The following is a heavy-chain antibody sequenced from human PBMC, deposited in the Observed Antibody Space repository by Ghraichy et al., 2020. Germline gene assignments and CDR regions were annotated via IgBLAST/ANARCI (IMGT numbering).Heavy chain of an antibody. Sequence: GGSLRLSCSASGFHFSNNYMSWIRKAPGKGLEWIAYISSSGSPIYHADSVKGRFTISRDNAENSLYLQMGSLSAEDTAVYYCARESSGTPVNDYWGQGILVTVSS. J-gene: IGHJ4*02. V-gene: IGHV3-11*01. CDR2: ISSSGSPI. CDR1: GFHFSNNY. D-gene: IGHD1-1*01. CDR3: ARESSGTPVNDY.